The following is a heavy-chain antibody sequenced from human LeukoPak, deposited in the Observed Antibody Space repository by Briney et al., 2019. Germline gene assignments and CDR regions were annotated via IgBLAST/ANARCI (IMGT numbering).Heavy chain of an antibody. Sequence: PGRSLRLSCAASGFTFSSYGMHWVRQAPGKGLEWVAVISYDGNNEYYADSVKGRFTISRDNSKNTLYLQMNTLRAEDTAVYYCVRDSIAAAGISYFDYWGQGTLVTVSS. CDR2: ISYDGNNE. D-gene: IGHD6-13*01. V-gene: IGHV3-30*03. J-gene: IGHJ4*02. CDR3: VRDSIAAAGISYFDY. CDR1: GFTFSSYG.